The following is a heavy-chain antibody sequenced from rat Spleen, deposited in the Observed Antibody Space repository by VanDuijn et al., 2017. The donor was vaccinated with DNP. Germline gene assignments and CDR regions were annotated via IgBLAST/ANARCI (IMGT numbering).Heavy chain of an antibody. CDR3: ARHVLPLRVWDY. V-gene: IGHV5-22*01. J-gene: IGHJ2*01. D-gene: IGHD1-4*01. CDR1: GFTFSDYY. Sequence: EVQLVASGGGLVQPGRSLKLSCAASGFTFSDYYMAWVRQAPTKGLEWVAYIIYDGGTAYNGDSVKGRFTISRDNSKSTLYLQMNSLRSEDMATYYCARHVLPLRVWDYWGQGVMVTVSS. CDR2: IIYDGGTA.